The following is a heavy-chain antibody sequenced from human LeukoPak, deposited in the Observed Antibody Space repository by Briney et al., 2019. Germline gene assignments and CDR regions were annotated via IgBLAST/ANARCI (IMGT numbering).Heavy chain of an antibody. Sequence: GGSLRLSCAASGFMFSNYNMNWVRQAPGKGLEWVSSISSSSSNTYYADSVKGRFTVSRDNSKNTLYLQMNSLRAEDTAVYYCANGYSSGYWGQGTLVTVSS. V-gene: IGHV3-21*01. CDR3: ANGYSSGY. CDR2: ISSSSSNT. J-gene: IGHJ4*02. CDR1: GFMFSNYN. D-gene: IGHD6-19*01.